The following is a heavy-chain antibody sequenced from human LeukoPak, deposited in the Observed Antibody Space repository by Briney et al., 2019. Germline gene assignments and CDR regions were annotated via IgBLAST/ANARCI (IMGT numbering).Heavy chain of an antibody. CDR3: ARDDCDV. V-gene: IGHV3-7*01. CDR1: GFTFSNYW. J-gene: IGHJ6*04. Sequence: PGGSLRLSCVSSGFTFSNYWMKWVRQAPGKGLEWVASINEDGSGKFSVGSVKDRITISRDNTRNSLDLQINSLTVEDTAIYYCARDDCDVWGTGTTVTVSS. D-gene: IGHD2-21*02. CDR2: INEDGSGK.